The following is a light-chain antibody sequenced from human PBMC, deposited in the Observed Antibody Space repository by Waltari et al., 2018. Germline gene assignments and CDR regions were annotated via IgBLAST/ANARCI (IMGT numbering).Light chain of an antibody. CDR2: YAS. CDR1: QSVSNY. V-gene: IGKV3-11*01. Sequence: EIVLTQSPATLSLSPGERATLSCRASQSVSNYLAWYQQKPSQAPRLLIYYASTTATGTPARFSGSGSGTDFTLTISSLEPEDFAFYYCQQRGNGLTFGGGTKVEIK. CDR3: QQRGNGLT. J-gene: IGKJ4*01.